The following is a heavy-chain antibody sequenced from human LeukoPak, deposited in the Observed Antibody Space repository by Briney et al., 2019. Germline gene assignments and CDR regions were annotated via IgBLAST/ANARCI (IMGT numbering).Heavy chain of an antibody. CDR2: INHSGST. J-gene: IGHJ4*02. V-gene: IGHV4-34*01. Sequence: SETLSLTCAVYGGSFRGYYWSWIRQPPGKGLEWIGEINHSGSTNYNPSLKSRVTISVDTSKNQFSLNLSSVTAADTAMYYCARDIYYEGSGYTFDYWGQGTLVTVSS. CDR1: GGSFRGYY. D-gene: IGHD3-22*01. CDR3: ARDIYYEGSGYTFDY.